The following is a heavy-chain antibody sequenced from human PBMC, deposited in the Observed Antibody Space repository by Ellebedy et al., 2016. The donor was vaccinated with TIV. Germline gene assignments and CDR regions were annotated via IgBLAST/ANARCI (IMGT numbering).Heavy chain of an antibody. CDR1: GFTFSSYS. CDR3: ARGGTVSTLNGMDV. Sequence: GESLKISXAASGFTFSSYSMNWVRQAPGKGLEWVSSISSSSSYIYYADSVKGRFTISRDNAKNSLYLQMNSLRAEDTAVYYCARGGTVSTLNGMDVWGQGTTVTVSS. CDR2: ISSSSSYI. J-gene: IGHJ6*02. V-gene: IGHV3-21*04. D-gene: IGHD4-17*01.